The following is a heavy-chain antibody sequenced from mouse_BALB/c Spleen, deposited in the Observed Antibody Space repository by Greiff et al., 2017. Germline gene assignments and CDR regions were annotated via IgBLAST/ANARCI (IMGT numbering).Heavy chain of an antibody. V-gene: IGHV1S56*01. CDR2: IYPGNVNT. J-gene: IGHJ4*01. D-gene: IGHD1-3*01. Sequence: VHLVESGPELVKPGASVRISCKASGYTFTSYYIHWVKQRPGQGLEWIGWIYPGNVNTKYNEKFKGKATLTADKSSSTAYMQLSSLTSEDSAVYFCVYRYYAMDYWGQGTSVTVSS. CDR1: GYTFTSYY. CDR3: VYRYYAMDY.